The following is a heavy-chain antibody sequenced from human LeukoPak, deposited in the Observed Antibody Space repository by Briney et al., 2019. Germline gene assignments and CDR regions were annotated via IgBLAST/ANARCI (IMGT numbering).Heavy chain of an antibody. Sequence: PSETLSLTCTVSGGSISSSSYYWGWIRQPPGKGLEWIGSIYYSGSTYYNPSLKSRVTISVDTSKNQFSLKLSSVTAADTAVYYCARSAQWLAYYYYYMDVWGKGTTVTVSS. CDR1: GGSISSSSYY. J-gene: IGHJ6*03. CDR3: ARSAQWLAYYYYYMDV. CDR2: IYYSGST. D-gene: IGHD6-19*01. V-gene: IGHV4-39*07.